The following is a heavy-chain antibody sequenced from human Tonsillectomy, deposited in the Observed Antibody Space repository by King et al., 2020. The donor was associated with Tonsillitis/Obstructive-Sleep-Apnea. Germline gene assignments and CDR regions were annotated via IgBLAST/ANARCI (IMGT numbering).Heavy chain of an antibody. CDR3: ARGGKLDFWSGVGGDY. CDR1: GFTFSSYA. D-gene: IGHD3-3*01. J-gene: IGHJ4*02. CDR2: ISYDGSNK. Sequence: VQLVESGGGVVQPGRSLRLSCAASGFTFSSYAMHWVRQAPGKGLEWVAVISYDGSNKYYADSVKGRFTISRDNSKNTLYLQMNSLRAEDTAVYYCARGGKLDFWSGVGGDYWGQGTLVTVSS. V-gene: IGHV3-30*04.